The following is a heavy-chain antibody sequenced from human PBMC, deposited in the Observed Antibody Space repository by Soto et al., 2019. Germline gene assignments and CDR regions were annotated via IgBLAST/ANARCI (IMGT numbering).Heavy chain of an antibody. V-gene: IGHV3-23*01. Sequence: EVQLLESGGGLVQPGGSLRLSCAASGFTFSSYAMSWVRQAPGKGLEWVSAISGSGGSTYYADSVKGRFTISRDNSKNTLYLHTNILRATDTAVYYCANGSVDFWSGYDTCIFDDWGQVTLVAVSS. D-gene: IGHD3-3*01. CDR1: GFTFSSYA. CDR3: ANGSVDFWSGYDTCIFDD. J-gene: IGHJ4*02. CDR2: ISGSGGST.